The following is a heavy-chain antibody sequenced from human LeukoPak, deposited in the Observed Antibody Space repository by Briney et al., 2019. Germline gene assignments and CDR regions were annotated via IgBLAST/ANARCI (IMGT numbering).Heavy chain of an antibody. CDR3: TRSPSSGWKDY. V-gene: IGHV1-2*02. D-gene: IGHD6-19*01. J-gene: IGHJ4*02. CDR1: GYTLTAYY. Sequence: ASVKVSCKASGYTLTAYYMHWVRQAPGQGLEWMGWIYPNSGGTKYAQRFQGRVTMTRDTSISTAYMELSSLRSDDTAVYYCTRSPSSGWKDYWGQGTLVTVSS. CDR2: IYPNSGGT.